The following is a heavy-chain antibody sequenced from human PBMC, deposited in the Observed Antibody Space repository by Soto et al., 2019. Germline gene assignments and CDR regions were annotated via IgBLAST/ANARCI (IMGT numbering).Heavy chain of an antibody. CDR1: GGSISSYY. D-gene: IGHD6-13*01. CDR2: IYYTGST. V-gene: IGHV4-59*01. J-gene: IGHJ4*02. CDR3: ARYPYSSSWYMMSYFDY. Sequence: SETLSLTCTVSGGSISSYYWSWIRQPPGKGLEWIGYIYYTGSTSYNPSLKSRVTISVDTSKNQFSLKLSSVTAADTAVFYCARYPYSSSWYMMSYFDYWGQGTLVTVSS.